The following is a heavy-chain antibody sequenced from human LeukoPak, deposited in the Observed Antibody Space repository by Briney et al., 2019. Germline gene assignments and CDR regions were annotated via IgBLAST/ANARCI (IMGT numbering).Heavy chain of an antibody. CDR2: INHSGST. V-gene: IGHV4-34*01. J-gene: IGHJ6*04. CDR3: ARRVLLWFRESKVDV. CDR1: GGSFSGYY. Sequence: PSETLSLTCAVYGGSFSGYYWSWIRQPPGKGLEWIGEINHSGSTNYNPSLKSRVTISVDTSKNQFSLKLSSVTAADTAVYYCARRVLLWFRESKVDVWGKGTTVTISS. D-gene: IGHD3-10*01.